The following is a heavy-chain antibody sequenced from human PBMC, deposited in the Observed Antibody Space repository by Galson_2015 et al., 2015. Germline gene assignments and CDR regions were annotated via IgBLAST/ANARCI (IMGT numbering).Heavy chain of an antibody. D-gene: IGHD1-7*01. CDR3: ARDSSPLTGTTAGAFDI. CDR2: ISAYNGNT. CDR1: GYTFTSYG. J-gene: IGHJ3*02. V-gene: IGHV1-18*01. Sequence: SVKVSCKASGYTFTSYGISWVRQAPGQGLEWMGWISAYNGNTNYAQKLQGRVTMTTDTSTSTAYMELRSLRSDDTAVYYCARDSSPLTGTTAGAFDIWGQGTTVTVSS.